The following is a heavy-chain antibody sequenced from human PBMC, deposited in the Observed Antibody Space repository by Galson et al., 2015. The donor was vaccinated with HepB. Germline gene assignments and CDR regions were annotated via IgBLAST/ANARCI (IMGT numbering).Heavy chain of an antibody. V-gene: IGHV3-30*04. J-gene: IGHJ2*01. CDR3: ARARGQGAGDYENWYFDL. D-gene: IGHD3-16*01. CDR1: GFTFNIYP. CDR2: ISYNGRYT. Sequence: SLRLSCAGSGFTFNIYPMHWVRQPPGKGLEWVSVISYNGRYTNYADSGKGRFTIFRDNSKNTVYLQMNSLTPDDTAVYFCARARGQGAGDYENWYFDLWGRGTRVTVSS.